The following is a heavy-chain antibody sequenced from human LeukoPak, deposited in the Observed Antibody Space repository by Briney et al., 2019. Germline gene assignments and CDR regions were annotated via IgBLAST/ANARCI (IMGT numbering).Heavy chain of an antibody. D-gene: IGHD4-17*01. J-gene: IGHJ4*02. CDR2: IRSRSYGGTT. CDR1: GFSIGEYA. Sequence: NPGGPLRLSCTTSGFSIGEYAVSWVRQAPGKGLEWLGFIRSRSYGGTTQYAASVKGRFTISRDDSKSIAYLQMNSLKTEDTAVYYCSSGTPTVTRGFDYWGQGTLVTVSS. V-gene: IGHV3-49*04. CDR3: SSGTPTVTRGFDY.